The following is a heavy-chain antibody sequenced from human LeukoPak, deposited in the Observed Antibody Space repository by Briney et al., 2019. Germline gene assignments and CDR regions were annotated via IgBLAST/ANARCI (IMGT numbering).Heavy chain of an antibody. CDR3: GRPLSYYSDSSGDDAFDI. D-gene: IGHD3-22*01. J-gene: IGHJ3*02. CDR1: GGSISSYY. CDR2: IYISGST. V-gene: IGHV4-4*07. Sequence: ASETLSLTCTVSGGSISSYYWSWIRQPAGKGLEWIGRIYISGSTNYNPSLKSRVTISVDTSKNQFSLKLSSVTAADTAVYYCGRPLSYYSDSSGDDAFDIWGQGTMVTVSS.